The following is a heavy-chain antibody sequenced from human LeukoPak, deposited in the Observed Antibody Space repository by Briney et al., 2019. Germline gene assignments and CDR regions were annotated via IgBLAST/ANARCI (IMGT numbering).Heavy chain of an antibody. CDR1: VYTFTGYY. J-gene: IGHJ4*02. CDR2: INPNSGGT. Sequence: ASVKVSCKASVYTFTGYYMHWVRQAPGQGLEWMGWINPNSGGTNYAQKFQGRVTMTRDTSISTAYMELSRLRSDDTAVYYCARRGSYYDSSGYYYGSFDYWGQGTLVTVSS. CDR3: ARRGSYYDSSGYYYGSFDY. D-gene: IGHD3-22*01. V-gene: IGHV1-2*02.